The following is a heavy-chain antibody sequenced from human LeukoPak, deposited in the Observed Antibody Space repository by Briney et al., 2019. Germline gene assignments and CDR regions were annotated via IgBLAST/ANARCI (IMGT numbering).Heavy chain of an antibody. CDR3: ARDRYYYGSGSYPLGY. CDR2: IYHSGST. CDR1: GYSISSGYY. Sequence: RPSETLSLTCTVSGYSISSGYYWGWIRQPPGKGLEWIGSIYHSGSTYYNPSLKSRVTISVDTSKNQFSLKLSSVTAADTAVYYCARDRYYYGSGSYPLGYWGQGTLVTVSS. D-gene: IGHD3-10*01. J-gene: IGHJ4*02. V-gene: IGHV4-38-2*02.